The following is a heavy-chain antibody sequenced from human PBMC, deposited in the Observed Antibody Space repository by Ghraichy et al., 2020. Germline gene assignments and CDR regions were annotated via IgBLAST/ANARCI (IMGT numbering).Heavy chain of an antibody. CDR1: GFTFSSYA. D-gene: IGHD6-19*01. J-gene: IGHJ3*01. CDR2: ISYDGSNK. V-gene: IGHV3-30-3*01. CDR3: ARGPFPYSSGWYHSV. Sequence: GGSLRLSCAASGFTFSSYAMHWVRQAPGKGLEWVAVISYDGSNKYYADSVKGRFTISRDNSKNTLYLQMNSLRAEDTAVYYCARGPFPYSSGWYHSVWGQGTMVTVSS.